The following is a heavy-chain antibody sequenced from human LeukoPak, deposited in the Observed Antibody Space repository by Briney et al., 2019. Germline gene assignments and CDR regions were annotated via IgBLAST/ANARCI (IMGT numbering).Heavy chain of an antibody. Sequence: SETLSLTCTVSGVSVSSNYWSWIRQAPGKGLEWIGYMYHTGSGNYNPSLKSRVAISVDASKNQFSLKVDSVTTADTAVYYCARGDYDFWSGNWRFDTWGQGTLVTVSS. V-gene: IGHV4-59*02. D-gene: IGHD3-3*01. CDR3: ARGDYDFWSGNWRFDT. J-gene: IGHJ4*02. CDR2: MYHTGSG. CDR1: GVSVSSNY.